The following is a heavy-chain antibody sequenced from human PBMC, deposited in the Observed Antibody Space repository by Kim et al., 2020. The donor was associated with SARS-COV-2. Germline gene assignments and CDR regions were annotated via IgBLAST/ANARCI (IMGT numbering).Heavy chain of an antibody. J-gene: IGHJ5*02. CDR3: YTRTSSTAA. CDR2: GTT. D-gene: IGHD1-1*01. Sequence: GTTDDAATVKGRFSNSRDDSKKTLYLQMNSLKTEDTAVYYCYTRTSSTAAWGQGTLVTVSS. V-gene: IGHV3-15*01.